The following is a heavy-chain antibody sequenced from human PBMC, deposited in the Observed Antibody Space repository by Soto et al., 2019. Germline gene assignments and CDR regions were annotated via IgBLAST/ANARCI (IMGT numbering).Heavy chain of an antibody. CDR3: ARVHLGLSYYGSGSYPNWFDP. J-gene: IGHJ5*02. D-gene: IGHD3-10*01. Sequence: ASVKVSCKASGYTFTSYGISWVRQAPGQGLEWMGWISAYNGNTNYAQKLQGRVTMTTDTSTSTAYMELRSLRSDDTAVYYCARVHLGLSYYGSGSYPNWFDPWGQGTLVTVSS. V-gene: IGHV1-18*01. CDR2: ISAYNGNT. CDR1: GYTFTSYG.